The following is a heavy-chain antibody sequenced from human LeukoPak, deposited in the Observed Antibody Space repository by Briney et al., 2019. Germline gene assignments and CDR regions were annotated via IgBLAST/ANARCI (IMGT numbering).Heavy chain of an antibody. J-gene: IGHJ1*01. Sequence: QLQLQESGPGLVKPSETLSLTCTVSGCSISSSSYYWGWGRQPPGKGLEWMGSIYYSGNTYYNPALESRVTISVDTSKNQFSLKLNSVTAADTAVYYCARATETFSWFLQHWGQGTLVTVSS. V-gene: IGHV4-39*07. CDR3: ARATETFSWFLQH. CDR1: GCSISSSSYY. D-gene: IGHD6-13*01. CDR2: IYYSGNT.